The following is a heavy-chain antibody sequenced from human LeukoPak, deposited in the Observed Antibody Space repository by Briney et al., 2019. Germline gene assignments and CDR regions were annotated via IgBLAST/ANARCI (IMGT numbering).Heavy chain of an antibody. D-gene: IGHD4/OR15-4a*01. J-gene: IGHJ3*02. CDR1: GFTFNSYP. Sequence: GGSMRLSCSASGFTFNSYPVHWVRQAPGKGLEYVSGISRNGGSTYYADSVKGRFTISRDNSKNTLYLQMSSLRAEDTAVYYCVKESGFMVAPNSAFDIWGQGTMVTVSS. CDR2: ISRNGGST. CDR3: VKESGFMVAPNSAFDI. V-gene: IGHV3-64D*06.